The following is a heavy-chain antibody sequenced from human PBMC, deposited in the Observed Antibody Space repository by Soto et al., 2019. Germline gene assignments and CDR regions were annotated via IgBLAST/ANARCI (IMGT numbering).Heavy chain of an antibody. CDR3: ASMTTVTHWDFDY. D-gene: IGHD4-17*01. J-gene: IGHJ4*02. CDR2: IYYSGST. Sequence: QLQLQESGPGLVKPSETLSLTCTVSGGSISSSSYYWGWIRQPPGKGLEWIGSIYYSGSTYYNPSLKSRVTISVDTSKNQFSLKLSSVTAADTAVYYCASMTTVTHWDFDYWGQGTLVTVSS. V-gene: IGHV4-39*01. CDR1: GGSISSSSYY.